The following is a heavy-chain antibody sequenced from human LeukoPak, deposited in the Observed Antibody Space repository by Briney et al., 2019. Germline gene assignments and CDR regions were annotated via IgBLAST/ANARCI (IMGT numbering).Heavy chain of an antibody. CDR1: GGTFSSYA. CDR3: ATHPKWELPYFDY. D-gene: IGHD1-26*01. Sequence: GASVKVSCKASGGTFSSYAICWVRQAPGKGLEWMGGFDPEDGETIYAQKFQGRVTMTEDTSTDTAYMELSSLRSEDTAVYYCATHPKWELPYFDYWGQGTLVTVSS. J-gene: IGHJ4*02. CDR2: FDPEDGET. V-gene: IGHV1-24*01.